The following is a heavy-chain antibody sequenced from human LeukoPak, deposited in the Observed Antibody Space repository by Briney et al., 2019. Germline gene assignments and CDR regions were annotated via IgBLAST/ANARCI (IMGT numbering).Heavy chain of an antibody. J-gene: IGHJ6*04. CDR3: ARHSLYSSSSGGGADV. D-gene: IGHD6-6*01. CDR2: INHSGST. V-gene: IGHV4-34*01. CDR1: GGSISSYY. Sequence: SDTLSLTCTVSGGSISSYYWSWIRQPPGKGLEWIGEINHSGSTNYNPSLKSRVTISVDTSKNQFSLKLSSVTAADTAVYYCARHSLYSSSSGGGADVWGKGTTVTVSS.